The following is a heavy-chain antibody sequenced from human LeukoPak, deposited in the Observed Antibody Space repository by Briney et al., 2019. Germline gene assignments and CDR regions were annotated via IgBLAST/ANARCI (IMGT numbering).Heavy chain of an antibody. J-gene: IGHJ4*02. CDR3: ARARYGSGGYFFDF. CDR1: GFTFSSFQ. V-gene: IGHV3-48*03. CDR2: ISGSGSTI. Sequence: GGSLRLSCAASGFTFSSFQMNWVRQAPGQGLEWVSYISGSGSTIYYADSVKGRFTISRDNAKSSLYLQMNSLRGEDTAVYYCARARYGSGGYFFDFWGQGTLVTVSS. D-gene: IGHD3-10*01.